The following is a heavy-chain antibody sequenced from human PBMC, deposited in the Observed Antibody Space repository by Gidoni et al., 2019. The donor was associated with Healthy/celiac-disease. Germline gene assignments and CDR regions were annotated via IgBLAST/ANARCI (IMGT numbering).Heavy chain of an antibody. CDR3: AREGCGGDCYSGRGFDY. CDR1: GFPFSSSG. V-gene: IGHV3-33*01. J-gene: IGHJ4*02. D-gene: IGHD2-21*01. Sequence: QVQLVESGGGVVQPGRSLRLSCAASGFPFSSSGRHWVRQAPGKGLEWVAVIWYDGSNKYYADSVKGRFTISRDNSKNTLYLQMNSLRAEDTAVYYCAREGCGGDCYSGRGFDYWGQGTLVTVSS. CDR2: IWYDGSNK.